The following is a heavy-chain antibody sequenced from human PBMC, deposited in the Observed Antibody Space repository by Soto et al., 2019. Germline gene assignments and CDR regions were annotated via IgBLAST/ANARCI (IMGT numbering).Heavy chain of an antibody. J-gene: IGHJ3*01. V-gene: IGHV2-5*01. CDR3: AHRPNWGSNYGRVAFDV. D-gene: IGHD5-18*01. CDR1: GFSFSTDEVG. CDR2: IYWNDDK. Sequence: SGPTLVNPTQTLTLTCTFSGFSFSTDEVGVGWIRQPPGKALEWLAIIYWNDDKRYSPSLKSRNSITKDTSRNQVVLTMTNLDPVDTATYYCAHRPNWGSNYGRVAFDVWGQGTMVTVSS.